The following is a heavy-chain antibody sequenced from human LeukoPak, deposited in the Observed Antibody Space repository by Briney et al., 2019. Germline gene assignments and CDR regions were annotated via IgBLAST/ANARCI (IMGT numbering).Heavy chain of an antibody. CDR2: IYTSGST. CDR3: ARDFSPMIAAWGFDP. J-gene: IGHJ5*02. V-gene: IGHV4-4*07. Sequence: SETPSLTCAVYGGSFSGYYWSWIRQPAGKGLEWIGRIYTSGSTNYNPSLKSRVTISVDTSKNQFSLKLSSVTAADTAVYYCARDFSPMIAAWGFDPWGQGTLVTVSS. CDR1: GGSFSGYY. D-gene: IGHD3-22*01.